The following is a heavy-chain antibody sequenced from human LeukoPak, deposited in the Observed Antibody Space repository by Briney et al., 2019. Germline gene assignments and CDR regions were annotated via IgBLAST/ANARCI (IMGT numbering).Heavy chain of an antibody. D-gene: IGHD3-10*01. J-gene: IGHJ4*02. CDR2: ISSSSSYI. CDR3: AREGRLTMVRPAYDY. CDR1: GFTFGSYS. V-gene: IGHV3-21*01. Sequence: GGSLRLSWAASGFTFGSYSMNWVRQAPGKGLEWVSSISSSSSYIYYADSVKGRFTISRDNAKNSLYLQMNSLRAEDTAVYYCAREGRLTMVRPAYDYWGQGTLVTVSS.